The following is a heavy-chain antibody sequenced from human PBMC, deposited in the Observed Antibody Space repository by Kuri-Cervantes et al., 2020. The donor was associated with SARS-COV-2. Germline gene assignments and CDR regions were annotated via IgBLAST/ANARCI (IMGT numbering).Heavy chain of an antibody. Sequence: GESLKISCAASGFTVSSNYMSWVRQAPGKGLEWVSVIYSGGSTYYADSVKGRFTISRDNSKNTLYLQMNSLRAEDTALYYCAKEWPTGDGLGLDYWGQGTLVTVSS. J-gene: IGHJ4*02. V-gene: IGHV3-53*05. CDR2: IYSGGST. CDR1: GFTVSSNY. CDR3: AKEWPTGDGLGLDY. D-gene: IGHD7-27*01.